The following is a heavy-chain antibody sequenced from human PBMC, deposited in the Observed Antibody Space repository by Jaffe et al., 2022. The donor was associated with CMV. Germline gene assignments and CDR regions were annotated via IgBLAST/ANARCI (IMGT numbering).Heavy chain of an antibody. CDR2: IVWDGGSS. Sequence: EVQLVESGGAVVQPGGSLRLSCAASGFTFDDWTMHWVRQVPGKGLEWVSLIVWDGGSSYSADSVKGRFTISRDNSKNSLYLQMNSLRTEDTALYYCAKERSKYFQHWGQGTLVTVSS. CDR3: AKERSKYFQH. CDR1: GFTFDDWT. V-gene: IGHV3-43*01. J-gene: IGHJ1*01.